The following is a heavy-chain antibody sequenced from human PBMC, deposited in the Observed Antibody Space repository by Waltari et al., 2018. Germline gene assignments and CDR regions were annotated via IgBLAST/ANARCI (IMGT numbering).Heavy chain of an antibody. J-gene: IGHJ3*02. CDR1: RLTLSDFY. CDR3: VRAASGLDI. Sequence: EVRVVQSGGGLVQPGGSLRLSCEASRLTLSDFYMAWVRQAPGKGLEWVGRSRDKANSYITEYAASVEGRFSISRDDSRNSLYLQMNSLKTEDTAMYYCVRAASGLDIWGQGTMVTVSS. V-gene: IGHV3-72*01. D-gene: IGHD6-25*01. CDR2: SRDKANSYIT.